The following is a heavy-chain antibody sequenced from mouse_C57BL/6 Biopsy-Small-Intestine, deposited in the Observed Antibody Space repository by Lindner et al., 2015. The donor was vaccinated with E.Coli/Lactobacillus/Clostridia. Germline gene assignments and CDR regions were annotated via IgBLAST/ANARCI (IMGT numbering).Heavy chain of an antibody. J-gene: IGHJ4*01. CDR1: GYTFTGYW. CDR2: IIPGSGST. CDR3: ARGGYRGNSMDY. V-gene: IGHV1-9*01. D-gene: IGHD1-3*01. Sequence: VQLQESGAELKKPGASVRLSCKATGYTFTGYWTEWIKQRPGHGLEWIGEIIPGSGSTNYNEKFKGKATFTANASSNTAYIQLSSLTTEDSAIYYCARGGYRGNSMDYWGQGTSVTVSS.